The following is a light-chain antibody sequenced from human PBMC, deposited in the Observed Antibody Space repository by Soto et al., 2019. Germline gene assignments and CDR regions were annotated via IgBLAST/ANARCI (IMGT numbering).Light chain of an antibody. CDR3: QQYGSSPFT. CDR2: GAA. Sequence: ENVLTQSPGTLSLSPGERATLSCRTSHSVSSNYLAWYHQKPGQAPRLLIYGAASRASGVPDRFSGSGSGTDFTLTITRLEPGDFAVYYCQQYGSSPFTFGQGTRLEIK. V-gene: IGKV3-20*01. CDR1: HSVSSNY. J-gene: IGKJ5*01.